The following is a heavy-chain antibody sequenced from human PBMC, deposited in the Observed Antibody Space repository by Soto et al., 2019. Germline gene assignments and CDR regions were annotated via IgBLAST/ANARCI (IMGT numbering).Heavy chain of an antibody. CDR2: INPNSGGT. D-gene: IGHD3-10*01. J-gene: IGHJ4*02. Sequence: GASVKLSCKASGYTFTGYYMHWVRQAPGQGLEWMGWINPNSGGTNYAQKFQGWVTMTRDTSISTAYMELSRLRSDDTAVYYCARDGDYGSGVHSFDYWGQGTLVTVSS. V-gene: IGHV1-2*04. CDR3: ARDGDYGSGVHSFDY. CDR1: GYTFTGYY.